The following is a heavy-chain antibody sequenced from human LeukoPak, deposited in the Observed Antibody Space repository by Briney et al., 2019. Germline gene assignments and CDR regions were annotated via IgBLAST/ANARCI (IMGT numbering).Heavy chain of an antibody. V-gene: IGHV1-2*02. CDR2: INPNSGGT. J-gene: IGHJ6*02. Sequence: SVKVSCKASGYTFTGYYMHWVRQAPGQGLEWMGWINPNSGGTNYAQKFQGRVTMTRDTSISTAYMELSRLRSDDTAVYYCAREVTGDPYYYYGMDVWGQGTTVTVSS. CDR1: GYTFTGYY. D-gene: IGHD7-27*01. CDR3: AREVTGDPYYYYGMDV.